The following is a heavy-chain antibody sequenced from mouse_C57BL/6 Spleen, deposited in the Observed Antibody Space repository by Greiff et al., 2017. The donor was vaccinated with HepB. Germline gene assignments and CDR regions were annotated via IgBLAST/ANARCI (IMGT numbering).Heavy chain of an antibody. J-gene: IGHJ2*01. CDR1: GFTFSDYG. CDR2: ISSGSSTI. Sequence: EVMLVESGGGLVKPGGSLKLSCAASGFTFSDYGMHWVRQAPEKGLEWVAYISSGSSTIYYADTVKGRFTISRDNAKNTLFLQMTSLRSEDTAMYYCARPEDGGYYFDYWGQGTTLTVSS. V-gene: IGHV5-17*01. CDR3: ARPEDGGYYFDY.